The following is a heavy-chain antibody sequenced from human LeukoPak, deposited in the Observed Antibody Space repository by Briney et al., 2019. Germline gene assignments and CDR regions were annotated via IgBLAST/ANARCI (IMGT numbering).Heavy chain of an antibody. CDR2: IYYSGST. V-gene: IGHV4-59*01. CDR3: ARSAPYCSGGSCYHY. J-gene: IGHJ4*02. Sequence: SETLSLTCTVSGGSISSYYWSWIRQPPGKGLEWIGYIYYSGSTNYNPSLKSRVTISVDTPKNQFSLKLSSVTAADTAVYYCARSAPYCSGGSCYHYWGQGTLVTVSS. D-gene: IGHD2-15*01. CDR1: GGSISSYY.